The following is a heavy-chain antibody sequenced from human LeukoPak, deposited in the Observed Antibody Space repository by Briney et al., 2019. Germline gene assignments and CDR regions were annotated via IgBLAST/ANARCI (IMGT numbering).Heavy chain of an antibody. J-gene: IGHJ4*02. V-gene: IGHV4-59*01. Sequence: SETLSLTCSVSGGSISSYYRSWIRQPPGKGLEWIGYIYYSGSTNYNPSLKSRVTISVDTSKNQFSLRLSSVTAADTAVYYCARVTGYIVEDYFDYWGQGTLVTVSS. CDR1: GGSISSYY. CDR2: IYYSGST. CDR3: ARVTGYIVEDYFDY. D-gene: IGHD3-22*01.